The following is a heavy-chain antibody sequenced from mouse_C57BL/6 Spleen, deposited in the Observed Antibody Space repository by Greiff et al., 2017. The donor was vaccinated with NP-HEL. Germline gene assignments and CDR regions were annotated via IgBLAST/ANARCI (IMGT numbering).Heavy chain of an antibody. J-gene: IGHJ2*01. CDR1: GYSFTDYN. V-gene: IGHV1-39*01. D-gene: IGHD1-1*01. Sequence: VQLQQSGPELVKPGASVKISCKASGYSFTDYNMNWVKQSNGKSLEWIGVINPNYGTNSYNQKFKGKATLTVDQSSSTAYMQLNSLTSEDSAVYYFARSYYYGSSYLDYWGQGTTLTVSS. CDR2: INPNYGTN. CDR3: ARSYYYGSSYLDY.